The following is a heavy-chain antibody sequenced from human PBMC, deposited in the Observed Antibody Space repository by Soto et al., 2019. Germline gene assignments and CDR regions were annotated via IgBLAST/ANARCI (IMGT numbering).Heavy chain of an antibody. D-gene: IGHD3-10*01. Sequence: QVQLVQSGAEVKKPGASVKVSCKASGYIFTSYHIHWVRQAPGQGLEWMGLINPFDGSRIYVQSSRXRXXMTRATSTSTGDMELSSMRSGDTSVYYCPRVDPGESSPFDYWGQGTLVTVSS. CDR2: INPFDGSR. CDR3: PRVDPGESSPFDY. CDR1: GYIFTSYH. J-gene: IGHJ4*02. V-gene: IGHV1-46*01.